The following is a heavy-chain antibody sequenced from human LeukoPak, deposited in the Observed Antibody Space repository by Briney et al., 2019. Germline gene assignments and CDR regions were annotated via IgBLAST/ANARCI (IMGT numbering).Heavy chain of an antibody. Sequence: GGSLRLSCVASGFTFSSYGMHWVRQAPGKGLEWVAVISYDGSSKYYTDSVKGRITISRDNSKNTLYLEMNSLRSEDTAVYYCAKDRGDSSGYYSDYWGQGTLVTVSS. CDR1: GFTFSSYG. CDR3: AKDRGDSSGYYSDY. J-gene: IGHJ4*02. D-gene: IGHD3-22*01. CDR2: ISYDGSSK. V-gene: IGHV3-30*18.